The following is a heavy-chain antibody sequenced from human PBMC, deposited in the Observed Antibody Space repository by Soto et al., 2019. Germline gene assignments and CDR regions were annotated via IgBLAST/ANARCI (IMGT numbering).Heavy chain of an antibody. Sequence: XVKVSCKAAGGTRSSFINYPSNWVRQAPGQGLEWMGGIVPNVGTVNYAQKFQGRVTVTADKSTGTAYMELSSLRSEDTALYYCARRDTSGFLRYFDNWGQGTLVTVSS. CDR1: GGTRSSFINYP. V-gene: IGHV1-69*06. CDR2: IVPNVGTV. J-gene: IGHJ4*03. D-gene: IGHD3-3*01. CDR3: ARRDTSGFLRYFDN.